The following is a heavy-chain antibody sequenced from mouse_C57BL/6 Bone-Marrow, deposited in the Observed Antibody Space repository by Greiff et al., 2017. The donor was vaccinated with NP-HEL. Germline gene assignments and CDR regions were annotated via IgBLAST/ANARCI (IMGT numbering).Heavy chain of an antibody. CDR2: ISSGSSTI. D-gene: IGHD2-4*01. CDR1: GFTFSDYG. Sequence: EVKLVESGGGLVKPGGSLKLSCAASGFTFSDYGMHWVRQAPEKGLEWVAYISSGSSTIYYADTVKGRFTISRDNAKNTLVLQMTSLRSEDTAMYYCARGYDYDVYFDYWGQGTTLTVSS. CDR3: ARGYDYDVYFDY. V-gene: IGHV5-17*01. J-gene: IGHJ2*01.